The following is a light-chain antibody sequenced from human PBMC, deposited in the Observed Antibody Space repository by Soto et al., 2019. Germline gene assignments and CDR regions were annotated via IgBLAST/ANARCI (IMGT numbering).Light chain of an antibody. CDR2: DAS. J-gene: IGKJ2*01. CDR1: QTVSSRF. CDR3: QQYGSSPRT. Sequence: EVALTQSPGTLSLSPGERATLSCRASQTVSSRFLAWFQQKPGQAPRLLIYDASTRAAGIPDRFSCSGSGRYFTLTITSLEPADFDVYYCQQYGSSPRTFGQGTKVESK. V-gene: IGKV3-20*01.